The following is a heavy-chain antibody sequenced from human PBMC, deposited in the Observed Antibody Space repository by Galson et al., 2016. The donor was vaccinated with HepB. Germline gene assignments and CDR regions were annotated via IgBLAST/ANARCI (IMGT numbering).Heavy chain of an antibody. D-gene: IGHD3-16*01. CDR1: GFTFSRFG. J-gene: IGHJ4*02. CDR2: IWFDGSSK. CDR3: ARDLGIMGSFIDS. Sequence: SLRLSCAASGFTFSRFGMHWVRQAPGKGLEWVAVIWFDGSSKYYGDSVKGRLTISRDNSKNTLDLQMNSLRAEDTAIYYCARDLGIMGSFIDSWGQGTLVTVSS. V-gene: IGHV3-33*01.